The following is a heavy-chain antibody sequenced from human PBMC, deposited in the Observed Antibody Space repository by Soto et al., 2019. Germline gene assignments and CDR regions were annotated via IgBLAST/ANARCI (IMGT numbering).Heavy chain of an antibody. CDR3: ARDGYCSGGSCYWGY. D-gene: IGHD2-15*01. CDR1: GGSVSSGSYY. Sequence: SETLSLTCTVSGGSVSSGSYYWSWIRQPPGKGLEWIGYIYYSGSTNYNPSLKSRVTISVDTSKNQFSLKLSSVTAADTAVYYCARDGYCSGGSCYWGYWGQGTLVTVSS. V-gene: IGHV4-61*01. CDR2: IYYSGST. J-gene: IGHJ4*02.